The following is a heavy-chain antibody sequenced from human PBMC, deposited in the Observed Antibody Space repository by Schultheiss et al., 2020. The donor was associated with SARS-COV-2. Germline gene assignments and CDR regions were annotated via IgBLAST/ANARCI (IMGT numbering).Heavy chain of an antibody. Sequence: SETLSLTCTVSGYSISSGYYWGWIRQPAGKGLEWIGRIYTSGSTYYNPSLKSRVTISVDTSKNQFSLKLSSVTAADTAVYYCAAAAATHYYYYGMDVWGQGTTVTVSS. CDR2: IYTSGST. CDR1: GYSISSGYY. CDR3: AAAAATHYYYYGMDV. J-gene: IGHJ6*02. D-gene: IGHD6-13*01. V-gene: IGHV4-38-2*02.